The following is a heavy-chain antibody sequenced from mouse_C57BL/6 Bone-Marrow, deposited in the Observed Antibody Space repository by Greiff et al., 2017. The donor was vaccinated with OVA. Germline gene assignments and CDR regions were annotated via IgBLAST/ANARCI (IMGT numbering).Heavy chain of an antibody. CDR1: GYTFTSYW. V-gene: IGHV1-50*01. CDR3: AIYDGNYEWYFDV. CDR2: IDPSDSYT. D-gene: IGHD2-1*01. Sequence: QVQLQQPGAELVKPGASVKLSCKASGYTFTSYWMQWVKQRPGQGLEWIGEIDPSDSYTNYNQKFKGKATLTVDTSSSTAYMQLSSLTSEDSAVYYCAIYDGNYEWYFDVWGTGTTVTVSS. J-gene: IGHJ1*03.